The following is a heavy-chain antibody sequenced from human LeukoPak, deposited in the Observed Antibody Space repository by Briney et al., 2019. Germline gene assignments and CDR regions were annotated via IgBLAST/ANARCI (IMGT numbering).Heavy chain of an antibody. CDR3: ARLRGGVQLWGD. CDR2: INYSGTT. V-gene: IGHV4-39*01. CDR1: SGSFSSSSYF. D-gene: IGHD1-1*01. J-gene: IGHJ4*01. Sequence: SETLSLTCTVSSGSFSSSSYFCGWLRQPPGMGLEWIATINYSGTTYYNPSLKSRVTTSVDTSRNQFSLKLNSVTAADTAVYYCARLRGGVQLWGDWGQGALVTVSS.